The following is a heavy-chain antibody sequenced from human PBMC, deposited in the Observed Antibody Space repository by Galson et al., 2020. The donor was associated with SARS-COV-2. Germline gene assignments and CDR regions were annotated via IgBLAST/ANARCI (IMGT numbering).Heavy chain of an antibody. V-gene: IGHV3-48*01. D-gene: IGHD2-21*01. CDR1: GFPFSSYS. Sequence: GGSLRLSCKASGFPFSSYSMNWVRQAPGKGLEWISYITSRGDRTFYADSVKGRFTISRDNAKNLLYLQMDSLRAEDTAVYFCARQDVVVVVAANGVDFWGQGSLVSVSS. CDR3: ARQDVVVVVAANGVDF. CDR2: ITSRGDRT. J-gene: IGHJ4*02.